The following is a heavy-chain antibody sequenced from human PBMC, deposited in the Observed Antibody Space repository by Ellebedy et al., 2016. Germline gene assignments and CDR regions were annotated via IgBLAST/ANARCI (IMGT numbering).Heavy chain of an antibody. CDR3: ARGYCSSTSCYDDPRNWFNP. CDR2: IGTAGDT. CDR1: GFTFSSYG. Sequence: GGSLRLXXAASGFTFSSYGMHWVRQATGKGLEWVSAIGTAGDTYYPGSVKGRFTISRENAKNSLYLQMNSLRAGDTAVYYCARGYCSSTSCYDDPRNWFNPWGQGTLVTVSS. D-gene: IGHD2-2*01. J-gene: IGHJ5*02. V-gene: IGHV3-13*01.